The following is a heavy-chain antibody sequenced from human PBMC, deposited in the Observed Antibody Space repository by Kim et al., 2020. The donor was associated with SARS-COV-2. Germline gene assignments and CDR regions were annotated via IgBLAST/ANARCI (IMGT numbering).Heavy chain of an antibody. CDR1: GFTFSNAW. J-gene: IGHJ4*02. V-gene: IGHV3-15*01. CDR3: TTDYYDSSGYFDY. D-gene: IGHD3-22*01. Sequence: GGSLRLSCAASGFTFSNAWMSWVRQAPGKGLEWVGRIKSKTYGGTTDYAAPVKGRFTISRDDSKNTLYLQMNSLKTEDTAVYYCTTDYYDSSGYFDYWGQGTLVTVSS. CDR2: IKSKTYGGTT.